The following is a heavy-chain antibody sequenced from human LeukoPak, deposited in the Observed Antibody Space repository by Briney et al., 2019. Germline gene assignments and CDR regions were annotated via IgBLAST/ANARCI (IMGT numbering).Heavy chain of an antibody. J-gene: IGHJ4*02. V-gene: IGHV3-30*04. CDR1: GFTFSSYA. CDR3: ARDETPMSYYYDSSGYYGY. D-gene: IGHD3-22*01. Sequence: GGSLRLSCAASGFTFSSYAMHWVRQAPGKGLEWVAVISYDGSNKYYADSVKGRFTISRDNSKNTLYLQMNSLRAEDTAVYYCARDETPMSYYYDSSGYYGYWGQGTLVTVSS. CDR2: ISYDGSNK.